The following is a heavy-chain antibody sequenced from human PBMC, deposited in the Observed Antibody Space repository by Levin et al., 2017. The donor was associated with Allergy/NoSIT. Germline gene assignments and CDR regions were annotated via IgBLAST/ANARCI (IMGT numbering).Heavy chain of an antibody. Sequence: PGGSLRLSCAASGFTFSSYGMHWVRQAPGKGLEWVTVISYDGSNKYYADSVKGRFTISRDNSKNTLYLQMNSLRAEDTAIYYCAKDRGDTAMASFDYWGQGTLVTVSS. CDR3: AKDRGDTAMASFDY. D-gene: IGHD5-18*01. CDR1: GFTFSSYG. V-gene: IGHV3-30*18. CDR2: ISYDGSNK. J-gene: IGHJ4*02.